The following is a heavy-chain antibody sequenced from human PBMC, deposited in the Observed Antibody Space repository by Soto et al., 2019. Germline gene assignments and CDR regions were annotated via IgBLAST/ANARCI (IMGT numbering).Heavy chain of an antibody. V-gene: IGHV3-53*01. Sequence: DVQLVESGGGLIQPGESLRLSCAAFGLTISGKKYVAWVRQAPGKWLEWVSALYDVDGSFYADSVTGRFTTSSDSSKTAVYPQMNDLRPDDTAVYYCATWHEREHAFDVWGQGTTVTISS. J-gene: IGHJ3*01. CDR3: ATWHEREHAFDV. D-gene: IGHD1-1*01. CDR1: GLTISGKKY. CDR2: LYDVDGS.